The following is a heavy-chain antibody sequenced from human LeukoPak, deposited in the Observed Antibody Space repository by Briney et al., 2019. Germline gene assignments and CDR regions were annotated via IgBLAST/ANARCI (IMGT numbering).Heavy chain of an antibody. CDR2: IWYDGSNK. J-gene: IGHJ5*02. CDR3: VRVAVAGNLNNWFDP. D-gene: IGHD6-19*01. V-gene: IGHV3-33*01. CDR1: GFTFSNYG. Sequence: QPGGSLRLSCAASGFTFSNYGMHWVRQAPGKGLEWVAVIWYDGSNKYYADSVKGRFTISRDNSKNTLYLQMNSLRAEDTAVCYCVRVAVAGNLNNWFDPWGQGTLVTVSS.